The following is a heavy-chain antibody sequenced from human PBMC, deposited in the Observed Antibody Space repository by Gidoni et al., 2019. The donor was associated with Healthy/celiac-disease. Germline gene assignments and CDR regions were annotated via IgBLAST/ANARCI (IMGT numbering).Heavy chain of an antibody. Sequence: QVQLQESGPGLVKPSETLSLTCTVSGYSISSGYYWGWIRQPPGKGLEWIGSIYHSGSTYYNPSLKSRVTISVDTSKNQFSLKLSSVTAADTAVYYCARGNSSWYLYWFDPWGQGTLVTVSS. J-gene: IGHJ5*02. D-gene: IGHD6-13*01. V-gene: IGHV4-38-2*02. CDR2: IYHSGST. CDR3: ARGNSSWYLYWFDP. CDR1: GYSISSGYY.